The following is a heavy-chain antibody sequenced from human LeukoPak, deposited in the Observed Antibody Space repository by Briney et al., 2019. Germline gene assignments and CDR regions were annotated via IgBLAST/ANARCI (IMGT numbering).Heavy chain of an antibody. CDR1: GGSFSGYY. CDR2: VTHSGIT. Sequence: SETLSLTCAVYGGSFSGYYWSWIRQSPGKGLEWIGEVTHSGITNSNASLKSRVTMSVDMSKNQFSLKMTSVTAAGTAVYYCARVLRYLYWTVDVWSQGTAITVSS. CDR3: ARVLRYLYWTVDV. V-gene: IGHV4-34*10. J-gene: IGHJ6*02. D-gene: IGHD3-16*02.